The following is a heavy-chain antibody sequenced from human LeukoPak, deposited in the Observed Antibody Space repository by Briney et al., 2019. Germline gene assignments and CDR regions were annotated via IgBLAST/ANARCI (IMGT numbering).Heavy chain of an antibody. Sequence: GGSLRLSCAASGFTFSDYYMSWIRQAPGKGLEWVSYISSSGSTIYHADSVKGRFTISRDNAKNSLYLQMNSLRAEDTAVYYCARDGYCSGGSCDSGGTSPIDYWGQGTLVTVSS. CDR1: GFTFSDYY. J-gene: IGHJ4*02. D-gene: IGHD2-15*01. CDR2: ISSSGSTI. CDR3: ARDGYCSGGSCDSGGTSPIDY. V-gene: IGHV3-11*04.